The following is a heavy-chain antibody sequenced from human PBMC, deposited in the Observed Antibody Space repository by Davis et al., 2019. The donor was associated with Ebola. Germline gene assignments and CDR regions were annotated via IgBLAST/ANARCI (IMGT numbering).Heavy chain of an antibody. CDR3: ARDGPDYYGLDV. V-gene: IGHV1-46*01. CDR2: INPSAGYT. Sequence: ASVQVSCKASGYTFTGYYMHWVRQAPGQGLEWMGVINPSAGYTNYAQKFQGRVTITRGTSTSTVYMEVTRLRSDDTAVYYCARDGPDYYGLDVWGQGTAVTVSS. J-gene: IGHJ6*02. CDR1: GYTFTGYY.